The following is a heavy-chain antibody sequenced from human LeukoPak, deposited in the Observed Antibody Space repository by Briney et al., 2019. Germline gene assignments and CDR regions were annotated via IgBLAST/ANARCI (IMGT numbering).Heavy chain of an antibody. D-gene: IGHD6-19*01. V-gene: IGHV4-34*01. J-gene: IGHJ6*03. Sequence: SEXLSLTCAVYGGSFSGHYWTWISQSPGKALEGVGEINHGGRANYSTSIRSRGTISVETEKKKCSLRLNSVTAADTAVYYCARGVVAGSLGDYYYYMDAWGKGTTVTVSS. CDR3: ARGVVAGSLGDYYYYMDA. CDR1: GGSFSGHY. CDR2: INHGGRA.